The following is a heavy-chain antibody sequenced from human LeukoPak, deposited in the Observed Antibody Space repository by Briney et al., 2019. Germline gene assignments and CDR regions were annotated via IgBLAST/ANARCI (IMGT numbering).Heavy chain of an antibody. CDR1: GVSISNYY. CDR3: ARAALSVEIWGSYRRGRLDP. J-gene: IGHJ5*02. CDR2: IYHSGST. V-gene: IGHV4-59*01. Sequence: SETLSLTCTVSGVSISNYYMRWIRQPPGKGLEWIGYIYHSGSTNYNASLKSRVTISVDTSHNQVSMKLSSVTAADTAVYSCARAALSVEIWGSYRRGRLDPWGQGALVTVSS. D-gene: IGHD3-16*02.